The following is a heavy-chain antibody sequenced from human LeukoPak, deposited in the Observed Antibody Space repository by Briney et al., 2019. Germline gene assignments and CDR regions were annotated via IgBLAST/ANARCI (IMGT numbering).Heavy chain of an antibody. V-gene: IGHV3-74*01. CDR1: GFTFSNYW. D-gene: IGHD1-26*01. Sequence: GGSLRLSCAASGFTFSNYWMQWVRQAPGKGLVWVSRINGDASGISYADSVKGRFTISRDNAKNTLYLQMNSLRVEDTAVYYCARVWDKADYWGQGTLVTVSS. J-gene: IGHJ4*02. CDR2: INGDASGI. CDR3: ARVWDKADY.